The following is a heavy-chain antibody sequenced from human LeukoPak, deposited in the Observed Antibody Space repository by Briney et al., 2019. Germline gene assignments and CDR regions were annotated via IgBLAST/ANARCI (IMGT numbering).Heavy chain of an antibody. CDR1: GGTFSSYA. CDR3: ARETIEYSSPRHYYYYMDV. J-gene: IGHJ6*03. V-gene: IGHV1-69*05. D-gene: IGHD6-6*01. Sequence: ASVTVSCKASGGTFSSYAISWVRQAPGQGLEWMGGIIPIFGTANYAQKFQGRVTITTDESTSTAYMELSSLGSEDTAVYYCARETIEYSSPRHYYYYMDVWGKGTTVTVSS. CDR2: IIPIFGTA.